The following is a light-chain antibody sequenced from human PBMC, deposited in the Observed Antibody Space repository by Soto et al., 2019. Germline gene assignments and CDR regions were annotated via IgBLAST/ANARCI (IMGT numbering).Light chain of an antibody. CDR3: QHRGNWPLS. Sequence: EIVLTQSPATLSLSPGERATLSCRASQSVSSYLAWYQQKPGQAPRLLVYDASKRATGIPDRFSGSGSGTDFSLTISSLEPEDFAVYYCQHRGNWPLSFGGGTKVEIK. CDR1: QSVSSY. V-gene: IGKV3-11*01. CDR2: DAS. J-gene: IGKJ4*01.